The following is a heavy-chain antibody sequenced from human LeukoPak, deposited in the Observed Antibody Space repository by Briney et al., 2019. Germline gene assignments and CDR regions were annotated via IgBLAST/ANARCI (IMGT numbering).Heavy chain of an antibody. Sequence: GGSLRLSCGASGFTFSTCAINWVRQAPGKGLEWVSAISGSGSKTFYADSVKGRFTISRDNPKNTLYLQMNSLRPEDTAVYYCVKEPRGYSFSFDIWGQGTMVTVPS. CDR3: VKEPRGYSFSFDI. CDR2: ISGSGSKT. J-gene: IGHJ3*02. CDR1: GFTFSTCA. V-gene: IGHV3-23*01. D-gene: IGHD5-18*01.